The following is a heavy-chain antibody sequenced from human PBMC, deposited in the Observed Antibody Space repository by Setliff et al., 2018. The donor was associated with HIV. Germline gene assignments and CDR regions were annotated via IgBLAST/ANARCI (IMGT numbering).Heavy chain of an antibody. CDR1: GGSTNDHY. V-gene: IGHV4-59*11. Sequence: LSLTCTVSGGSTNDHYWSWIRQPPGKGLEGIGYIYYSGSTKYNPSLKSRVTMAVDTSKNQCSLKLSSVTAADTAVYYCASTYSSARLXFHHWGQGTLVTVSS. D-gene: IGHD2-15*01. CDR2: IYYSGST. CDR3: ASTYSSARLXFHH. J-gene: IGHJ1*01.